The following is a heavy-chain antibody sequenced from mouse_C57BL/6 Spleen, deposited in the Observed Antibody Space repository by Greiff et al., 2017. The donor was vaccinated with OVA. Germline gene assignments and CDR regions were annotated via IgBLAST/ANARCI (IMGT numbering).Heavy chain of an antibody. CDR2: ISGGGGNT. J-gene: IGHJ2*01. V-gene: IGHV5-9*01. CDR1: GFTFSSYT. CDR3: ARHRKRYYFDY. Sequence: DVMLVESGGGLVKPGGSLKLSCAASGFTFSSYTMSWVRQTPEKRLEWVATISGGGGNTYYPDSVKGRFTISRDNAKNTLYLQMSSLRSEDTALYYCARHRKRYYFDYWGQGTTLTVSS.